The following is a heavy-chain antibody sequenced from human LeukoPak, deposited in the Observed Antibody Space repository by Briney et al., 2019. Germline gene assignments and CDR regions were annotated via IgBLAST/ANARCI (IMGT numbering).Heavy chain of an antibody. V-gene: IGHV3-20*01. Sequence: GGSLRLSCAASGFTFDDYGMSWVRRAPGKGLEWVSGINCNGGSTGYADSVKGRFTISRDNAKNSLYLQMNSLRAEDTALYHCARDPRLPGTTATNSYYYYYYGMDVWGQGTTVTVSS. CDR1: GFTFDDYG. J-gene: IGHJ6*02. CDR3: ARDPRLPGTTATNSYYYYYYGMDV. CDR2: INCNGGST. D-gene: IGHD1-7*01.